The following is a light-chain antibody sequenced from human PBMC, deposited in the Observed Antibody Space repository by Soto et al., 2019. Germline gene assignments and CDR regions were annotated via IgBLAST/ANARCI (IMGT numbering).Light chain of an antibody. Sequence: QSVLTQPASVSGSPGQSVTISCTGTSSDVGGYNYVSWYQQHPGEAPKVMIYEVSKRPSGVPDRFSGSKSGNTASLTVSGLQAEDEADYYCSSYGGRNNLLFGGGTKLTVL. CDR2: EVS. CDR3: SSYGGRNNLL. V-gene: IGLV2-8*01. CDR1: SSDVGGYNY. J-gene: IGLJ2*01.